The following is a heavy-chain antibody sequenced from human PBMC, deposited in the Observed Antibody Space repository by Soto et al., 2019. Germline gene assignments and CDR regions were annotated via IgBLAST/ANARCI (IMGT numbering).Heavy chain of an antibody. CDR1: GGSISSGGNY. Sequence: QVQLQESGPGLVKPSQTLSLTCTVSGGSISSGGNYWSWIRQHPGKGLEWIGFIYYSGSTYYNPSLKSRVPISVDTSKNQFSVKLSSVTAADTAVYYCARDPSAANYWYFDLWGRGTLVTVSS. V-gene: IGHV4-31*03. CDR3: ARDPSAANYWYFDL. J-gene: IGHJ2*01. D-gene: IGHD6-25*01. CDR2: IYYSGST.